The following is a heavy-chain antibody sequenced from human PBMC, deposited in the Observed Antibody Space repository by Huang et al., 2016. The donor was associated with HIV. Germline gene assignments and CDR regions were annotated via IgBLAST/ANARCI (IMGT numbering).Heavy chain of an antibody. V-gene: IGHV3-7*01. J-gene: IGHJ6*02. Sequence: VESGGRSVQPGGSIRLSCVGSTFTFGAYWMSWGSQPPGKGLEWVANIKQDETEKYYVDSVKGRFNISRDNAKKVLFLEMDARRVEDTAIYFCATKTAGMDIWGQGTTVIVSS. CDR2: IKQDETEK. CDR3: ATKTAGMDI. CDR1: TFTFGAYW.